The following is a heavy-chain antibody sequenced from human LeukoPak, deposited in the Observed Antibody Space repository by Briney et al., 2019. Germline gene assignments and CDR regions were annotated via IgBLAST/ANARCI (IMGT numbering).Heavy chain of an antibody. CDR1: GGSISGYY. J-gene: IGHJ4*02. CDR2: IYYSGST. D-gene: IGHD5-18*01. Sequence: SSETLSLTCTVSGGSISGYYWSWIRQPPGKGLEWIGYIYYSGSTNYNPSLKSRVTISVDTSKNQFSLKLSSVTAADTAVYYCARADGYSYGRFDYWGPGTLVTVSS. CDR3: ARADGYSYGRFDY. V-gene: IGHV4-59*01.